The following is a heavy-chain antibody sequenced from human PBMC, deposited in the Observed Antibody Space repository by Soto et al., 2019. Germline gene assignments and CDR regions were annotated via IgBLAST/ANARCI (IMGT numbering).Heavy chain of an antibody. J-gene: IGHJ4*02. CDR1: GFTFSSYG. Sequence: QVQLVESGGGVVQPGRSLRLSCAASGFTFSSYGMHWVRQAPGKGLEWVAVISYDGSNKYYADSVKGRFTISRDNSKNTLYLQMNSLRAEDTAVYYCEKDVYYDSSGYYPLGYWGQGTMVTVSS. D-gene: IGHD3-22*01. CDR3: EKDVYYDSSGYYPLGY. CDR2: ISYDGSNK. V-gene: IGHV3-30*18.